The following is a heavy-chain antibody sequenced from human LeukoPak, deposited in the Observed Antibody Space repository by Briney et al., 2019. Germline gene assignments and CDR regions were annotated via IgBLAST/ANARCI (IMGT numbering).Heavy chain of an antibody. CDR1: GFTFDDYG. D-gene: IGHD1-1*01. CDR2: INWNGGSK. Sequence: GGSLRLSCAASGFTFDDYGLTWVRQAPGRGLEWVSNINWNGGSKTYVDSVKGRFTISRDNAKTSLYLQLNSLRVEATGLYPCARRPSTYTEAFDICGLGTMVIVSS. CDR3: ARRPSTYTEAFDI. V-gene: IGHV3-20*01. J-gene: IGHJ3*02.